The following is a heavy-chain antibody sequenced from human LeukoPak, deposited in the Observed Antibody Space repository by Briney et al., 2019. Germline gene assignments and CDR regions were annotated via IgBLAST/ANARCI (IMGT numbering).Heavy chain of an antibody. CDR3: ARARYYYDSSGYGYFDL. D-gene: IGHD3-22*01. V-gene: IGHV1-69*13. J-gene: IGHJ2*01. CDR1: GGTFSSYA. CDR2: IIPIFGTA. Sequence: GASVKVSCKASGGTFSSYAISWVRQAPGQGLEWMGGIIPIFGTANYAQKFQGRVTITPDESTSTAYMELSSLRSEDTAVYYCARARYYYDSSGYGYFDLWGRGTLVTVSS.